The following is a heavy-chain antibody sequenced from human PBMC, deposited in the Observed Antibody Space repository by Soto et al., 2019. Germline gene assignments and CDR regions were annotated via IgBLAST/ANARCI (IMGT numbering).Heavy chain of an antibody. CDR2: ISASGGST. V-gene: IGHV3-23*01. J-gene: IGHJ4*02. Sequence: AGGSLRLSCVASGFSITSFAMIWVRQAPGKGLEWASAISASGGSTYADSVKGRFTISRDNSKNTLYLQMNSLRVEDTAVYYCAKVLSSGSYSGALEYWGQGALVTVSS. CDR3: AKVLSSGSYSGALEY. CDR1: GFSITSFA. D-gene: IGHD1-26*01.